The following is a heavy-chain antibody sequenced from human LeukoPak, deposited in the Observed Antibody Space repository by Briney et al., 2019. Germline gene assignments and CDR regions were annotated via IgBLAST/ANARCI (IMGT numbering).Heavy chain of an antibody. CDR3: ARHDHYDSSGYYYGIDY. CDR1: GFTVRRNY. V-gene: IGHV3-66*04. Sequence: PGGSLRLPCAASGFTVRRNYMSWVRQAPGKGLEWVSDIYAGGSTYYADSVKVRFTISRDNSKNTLYLQMNTLRAEDTAVYYCARHDHYDSSGYYYGIDYWGQGTLVTVSS. CDR2: IYAGGST. D-gene: IGHD3-22*01. J-gene: IGHJ4*02.